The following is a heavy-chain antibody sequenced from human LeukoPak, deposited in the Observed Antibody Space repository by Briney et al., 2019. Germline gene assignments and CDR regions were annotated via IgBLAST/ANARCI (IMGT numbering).Heavy chain of an antibody. J-gene: IGHJ5*02. CDR3: ARGGLHCDILTRSGWFDP. D-gene: IGHD3-9*01. Sequence: ASVKVSCKASGYTFSSYYMHWVRQAPGQGLEWMGIINPSGGSTSYAQKFQGRVTMTRDMSTSTVYMELSSLRSEDTAVYYRARGGLHCDILTRSGWFDPWGQGTLVSVPS. CDR2: INPSGGST. CDR1: GYTFSSYY. V-gene: IGHV1-46*01.